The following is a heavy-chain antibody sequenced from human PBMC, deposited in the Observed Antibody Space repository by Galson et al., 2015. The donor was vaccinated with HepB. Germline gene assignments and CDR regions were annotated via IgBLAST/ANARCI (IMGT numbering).Heavy chain of an antibody. J-gene: IGHJ4*02. CDR1: GYTISPYD. D-gene: IGHD7-27*01. Sequence: SVKVSCKASGYTISPYDINWVRQATGQGLEWLGWMSPNSGYTGYAQEFQDRVTMTRDTSISTAYLELNSLRAEDTAVYYCARNLPRTGDFDFWGQGTLVTVSS. CDR3: ARNLPRTGDFDF. V-gene: IGHV1-8*01. CDR2: MSPNSGYT.